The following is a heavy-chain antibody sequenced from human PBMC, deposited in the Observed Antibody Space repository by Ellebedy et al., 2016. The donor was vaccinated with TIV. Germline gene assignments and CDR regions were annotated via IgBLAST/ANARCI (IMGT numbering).Heavy chain of an antibody. D-gene: IGHD5-24*01. CDR1: GVNFSSFA. CDR3: VRDRNYPNDVFDI. CDR2: ITADGRTT. V-gene: IGHV3-23*01. J-gene: IGHJ3*02. Sequence: GESLKISXAASGVNFSSFAMAWVRQAPGRGPEWVSTITADGRTTWYAHSVRGRFTISRDNSKSTLSLQMHSLRVEDTAPYFCVRDRNYPNDVFDIWGQGPMVAVSP.